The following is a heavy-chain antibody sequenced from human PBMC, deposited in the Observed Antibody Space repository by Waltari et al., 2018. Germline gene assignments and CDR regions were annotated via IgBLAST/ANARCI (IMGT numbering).Heavy chain of an antibody. J-gene: IGHJ4*02. CDR2: VSXSGSNT. D-gene: IGHD3-3*01. Sequence: EVXLXESGXDLVQPGGSXRLSCAAFGFTFSSFAFNWVRRAPGXGLEWXSTVSXSGSNTYYADXVKGRFTISRDNSKNTLXLQMSSLRXDXTAXYYCARSNFLDXWGQGALVTVSS. V-gene: IGHV3-23*01. CDR1: GFTFSSFA. CDR3: ARSNFLDX.